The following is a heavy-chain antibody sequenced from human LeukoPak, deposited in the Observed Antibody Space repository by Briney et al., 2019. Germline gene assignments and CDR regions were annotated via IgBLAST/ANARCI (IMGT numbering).Heavy chain of an antibody. V-gene: IGHV3-74*01. D-gene: IGHD3-22*01. Sequence: GGSLRLSCAASGFTFSSYWMHWVRQAPGKGPVWVSRINSDGSSTSYADSVKGRFTISRDNAKNTLYLQMNSLRAEDTAVYYCARGVYYDSSGYPPDFDYWGQGTLVTVSS. J-gene: IGHJ4*02. CDR3: ARGVYYDSSGYPPDFDY. CDR2: INSDGSST. CDR1: GFTFSSYW.